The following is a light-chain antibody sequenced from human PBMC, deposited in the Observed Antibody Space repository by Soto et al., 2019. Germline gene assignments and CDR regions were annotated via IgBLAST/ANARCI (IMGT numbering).Light chain of an antibody. CDR1: SSDVGGYNY. J-gene: IGLJ1*01. CDR3: SSYAGSSNV. Sequence: QSGLTHPPSASGSPGRSVSISCTGTSSDVGGYNYVSWYQQHPGKAPKLMIYEVNKRPSGVPDRFSGSKSGNTASLTVSGLQAEDEADYYCSSYAGSSNVFGTGTKVTVL. CDR2: EVN. V-gene: IGLV2-8*01.